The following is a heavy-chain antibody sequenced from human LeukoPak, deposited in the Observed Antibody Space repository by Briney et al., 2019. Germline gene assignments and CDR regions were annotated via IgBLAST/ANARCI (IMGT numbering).Heavy chain of an antibody. V-gene: IGHV3-23*01. CDR2: ISGSSGIT. J-gene: IGHJ3*01. CDR3: AKGVRGVIRDAFDV. Sequence: GGSLRLSCAASGFTFSNYAMSWVRQPPGKGLEWVSGISGSSGITSDADSVKGRFTISRDNSKNMVYLQMNGLRDEDTAVYYCAKGVRGVIRDAFDVWGQGTMVTVSS. CDR1: GFTFSNYA. D-gene: IGHD3-10*01.